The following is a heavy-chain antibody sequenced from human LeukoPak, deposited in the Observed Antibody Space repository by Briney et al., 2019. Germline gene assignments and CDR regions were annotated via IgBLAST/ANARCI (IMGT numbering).Heavy chain of an antibody. V-gene: IGHV3-7*01. CDR2: IKQDGSEK. D-gene: IGHD3-3*01. J-gene: IGHJ5*02. Sequence: GGSLRLSCAASGFTFSSYWMSWVRQAPGKGLEWVANIKQDGSEKYYVDSVKGRFTISRDNSKNTLYLQMNSLRLEDTAVYYCAREIAIYDFWFDPWGQGTLVTVSS. CDR1: GFTFSSYW. CDR3: AREIAIYDFWFDP.